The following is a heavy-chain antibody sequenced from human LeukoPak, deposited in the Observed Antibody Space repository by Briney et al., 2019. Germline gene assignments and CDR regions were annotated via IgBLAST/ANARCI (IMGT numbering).Heavy chain of an antibody. CDR2: INPNSGGT. CDR3: ARAVPTANYDSSGYRADY. J-gene: IGHJ4*02. D-gene: IGHD3-22*01. V-gene: IGHV1-2*06. CDR1: GYTFTGYY. Sequence: ASVKVSCKASGYTFTGYYMHWVRQAPGQGLEWMGRINPNSGGTNYAQKFQGRVTMTRDTSISTAYMELSRLRSDDTAVYYCARAVPTANYDSSGYRADYWGQGTLVTVSS.